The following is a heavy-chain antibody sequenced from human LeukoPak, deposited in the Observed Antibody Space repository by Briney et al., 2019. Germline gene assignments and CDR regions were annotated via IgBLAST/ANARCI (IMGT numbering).Heavy chain of an antibody. D-gene: IGHD1-14*01. CDR3: ARVSVPLYDAFDI. CDR1: GFTVSSNY. CDR2: IYSGGSI. V-gene: IGHV3-53*01. J-gene: IGHJ3*02. Sequence: PGGSLRLSCAASGFTVSSNYMSWVRQAPGKGLEWVSVIYSGGSIYYADSVKGRFTISRDNSKNTLYLQMNSLRAEDTAVYYCARVSVPLYDAFDIWGQGTTVTVSS.